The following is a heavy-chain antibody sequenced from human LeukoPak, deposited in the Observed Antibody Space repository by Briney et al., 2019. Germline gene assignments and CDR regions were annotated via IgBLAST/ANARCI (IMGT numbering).Heavy chain of an antibody. CDR2: ISSSGSTI. CDR3: ARIWTAVAGVYFDY. CDR1: GFTFSSYE. V-gene: IGHV3-48*03. Sequence: GGSLRLSCAASGFTFSSYEMNWVRQAPGKGLEWVSYISSSGSTIYYADSVKGRFTISRDNAKNSLYLQMNSLRAEDTAVYYCARIWTAVAGVYFDYRGQGTLVTVSS. J-gene: IGHJ4*02. D-gene: IGHD6-19*01.